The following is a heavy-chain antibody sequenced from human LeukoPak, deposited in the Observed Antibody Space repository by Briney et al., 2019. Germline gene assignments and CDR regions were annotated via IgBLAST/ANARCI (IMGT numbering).Heavy chain of an antibody. CDR3: ARDRWGYSYGGD. J-gene: IGHJ4*02. V-gene: IGHV3-48*03. CDR1: GFTFSSYE. D-gene: IGHD5-18*01. Sequence: GGSLRLSCAVSGFTFSSYEMNWVRQAPGKGLEWLSYISSSGRTFYYADSVKGRFTISRDNAKNSLYLQMNSLRAEDTALYYCARDRWGYSYGGDWGQGTLVTVSS. CDR2: ISSSGRTF.